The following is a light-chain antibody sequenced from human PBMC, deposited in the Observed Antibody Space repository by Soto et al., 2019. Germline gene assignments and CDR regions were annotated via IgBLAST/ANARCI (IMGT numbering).Light chain of an antibody. Sequence: RGMTLYTAALSVSPGEGVTLSCRASQSMTTKLSWYQQKPGQAPRLLIHGTFTRATGIPARFSCSGSGTEITLTISTLQSEDGAVDDCQQYNIRLWTFGQGTKVEI. CDR3: QQYNIRLWT. CDR1: QSMTTK. CDR2: GTF. J-gene: IGKJ1*01. V-gene: IGKV3-15*01.